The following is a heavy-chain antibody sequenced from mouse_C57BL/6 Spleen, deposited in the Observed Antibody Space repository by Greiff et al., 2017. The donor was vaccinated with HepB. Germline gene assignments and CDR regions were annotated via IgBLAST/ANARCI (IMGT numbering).Heavy chain of an antibody. J-gene: IGHJ2*01. CDR3: ARELTGPPYYFDY. CDR2: ISDGGSYT. D-gene: IGHD4-1*01. V-gene: IGHV5-4*01. CDR1: GFTFSSYA. Sequence: EVKLMESGGGLVKPGGSLKLSCAASGFTFSSYAMSWVRQTPEKRLEWVATISDGGSYTYYPDNVKGRFTISRDNAKNNLYLQMSHLKSEDTAMYYCARELTGPPYYFDYWGQGTTLTVSS.